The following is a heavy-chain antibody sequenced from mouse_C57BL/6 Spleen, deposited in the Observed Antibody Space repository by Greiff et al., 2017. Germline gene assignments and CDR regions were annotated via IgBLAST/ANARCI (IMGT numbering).Heavy chain of an antibody. D-gene: IGHD1-1*01. CDR2: IYPGSGST. J-gene: IGHJ2*01. CDR1: GYTFTSYW. V-gene: IGHV1-55*01. CDR3: ARCITTVVATDC. Sequence: VQLQQPGAELVKPGASVKMSCKASGYTFTSYWITWVKQRPGQGLEWIGDIYPGSGSTNYNEKFKSKATLTVDTSSRTASMQLRSLTSEDSAVYYCARCITTVVATDCWGQGTTLTVSS.